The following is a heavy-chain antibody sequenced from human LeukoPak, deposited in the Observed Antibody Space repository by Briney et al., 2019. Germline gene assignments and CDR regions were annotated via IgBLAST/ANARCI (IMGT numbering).Heavy chain of an antibody. J-gene: IGHJ4*02. Sequence: GGSLRLSCAASGFTFRSYAMTWVRQAPGKGLEWVSGISGSGGGTYYADSVKGRFTISRDNSKSTLSLQMNSLRAEDTAVYYCAKDPYGDYVRYFDYWGQGTLVTVSS. CDR1: GFTFRSYA. V-gene: IGHV3-23*01. CDR2: ISGSGGGT. CDR3: AKDPYGDYVRYFDY. D-gene: IGHD4-17*01.